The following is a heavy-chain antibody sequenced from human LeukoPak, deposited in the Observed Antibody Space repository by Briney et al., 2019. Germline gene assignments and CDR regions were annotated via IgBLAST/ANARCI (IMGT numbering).Heavy chain of an antibody. V-gene: IGHV1-18*01. CDR1: GYTFTSYG. J-gene: IGHJ4*02. D-gene: IGHD4-11*01. CDR2: ISAYNGNT. CDR3: ARDDGTVTTADGFDY. Sequence: ASVKVSCKASGYTFTSYGISWVRQAPGQGLEWMGWISAYNGNTNYAQKLQGRVTMTTDTSTSTAYMELRSLGSDDTAVYYCARDDGTVTTADGFDYWGQGTLVIVSS.